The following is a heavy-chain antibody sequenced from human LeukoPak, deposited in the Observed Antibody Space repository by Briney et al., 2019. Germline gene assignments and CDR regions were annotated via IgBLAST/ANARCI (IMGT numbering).Heavy chain of an antibody. CDR3: AKVFTMIVIVGAFDI. CDR2: ISGSGGST. V-gene: IGHV3-23*01. D-gene: IGHD3-22*01. CDR1: KFTFSSYA. Sequence: GGSLRLSCAASKFTFSSYAMSWVRQAPGKGLEWVSAISGSGGSTYYADSEKGRFTISRDNSKNTLYLQMNSLRAEDTAVYYCAKVFTMIVIVGAFDIWGQGTMVTVSS. J-gene: IGHJ3*02.